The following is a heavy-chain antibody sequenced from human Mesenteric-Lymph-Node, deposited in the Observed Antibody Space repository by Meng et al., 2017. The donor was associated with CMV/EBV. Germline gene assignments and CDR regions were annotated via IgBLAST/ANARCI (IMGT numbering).Heavy chain of an antibody. CDR1: GGSFSGYY. D-gene: IGHD4-23*01. J-gene: IGHJ4*02. CDR3: ARHQRWLKSEGGFNY. Sequence: QLQLQRGGGGLLKPSETPSLTCGVYGGSFSGYYWSWIRQPPGKGLEWIGEINHSGSTNYNPSLKSRVTISVDTSKNQFSLKLSSVTAADTAVYYCARHQRWLKSEGGFNYWGQGTLVTVSS. CDR2: INHSGST. V-gene: IGHV4-34*01.